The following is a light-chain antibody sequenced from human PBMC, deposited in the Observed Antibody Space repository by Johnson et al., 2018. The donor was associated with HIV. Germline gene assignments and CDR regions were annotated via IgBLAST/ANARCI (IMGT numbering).Light chain of an antibody. V-gene: IGLV1-51*02. CDR2: ENN. Sequence: QSILTQPPSVSAAPGQKVTISCSGSSSNIGKNYVSWYQQLPGTAPKLVIYENNKRPSGIPDRFSGSKSGTSATLGITGLQTGDEADYYCGTWDSSLGAYVFGTGTKVTVL. J-gene: IGLJ1*01. CDR3: GTWDSSLGAYV. CDR1: SSNIGKNY.